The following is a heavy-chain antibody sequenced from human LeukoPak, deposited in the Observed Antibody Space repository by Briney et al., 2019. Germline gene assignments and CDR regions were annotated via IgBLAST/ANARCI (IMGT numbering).Heavy chain of an antibody. CDR2: ISFSGTYI. J-gene: IGHJ4*02. V-gene: IGHV3-21*01. CDR1: GFSFSSYS. D-gene: IGHD5-18*01. CDR3: ARRASTERGHSYGLDY. Sequence: GGSLRLSCAASGFSFSSYSMNWVRQAPGKGLEWVSSISFSGTYIYYADSLKGRITISRDNARRSLFLQMKSLRAEDTAVYYCARRASTERGHSYGLDYWGQGTLVTVSS.